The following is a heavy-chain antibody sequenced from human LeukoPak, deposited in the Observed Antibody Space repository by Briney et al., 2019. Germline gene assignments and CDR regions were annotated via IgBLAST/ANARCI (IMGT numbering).Heavy chain of an antibody. V-gene: IGHV3-23*01. CDR1: GFTISSYA. J-gene: IGHJ4*02. Sequence: QPGGSLRLSCASSGFTISSYAMSWVRQAPGKGLEWVSSISGSGGATYYADSVKGRFTISRDNSKNTLFLQMNSLRAEDTAIYYCAKVEALGLDYWGQGTLVTVFS. CDR3: AKVEALGLDY. D-gene: IGHD7-27*01. CDR2: ISGSGGAT.